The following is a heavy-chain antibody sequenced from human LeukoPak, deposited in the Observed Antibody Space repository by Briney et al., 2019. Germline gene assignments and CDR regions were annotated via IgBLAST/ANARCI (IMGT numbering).Heavy chain of an antibody. J-gene: IGHJ4*02. D-gene: IGHD2-21*02. V-gene: IGHV4-59*01. CDR1: GGSISGYY. CDR3: ARWWSCGGDCYFLDY. CDR2: IHYSGST. Sequence: SETLSLTCTVSGGSISGYYWSWIRQPLGKGLEWIGNIHYSGSTNRSPSLKSRVTISVDTSKNQLSLKLSSVTAADTAVYYCARWWSCGGDCYFLDYWGQGTLVTVSS.